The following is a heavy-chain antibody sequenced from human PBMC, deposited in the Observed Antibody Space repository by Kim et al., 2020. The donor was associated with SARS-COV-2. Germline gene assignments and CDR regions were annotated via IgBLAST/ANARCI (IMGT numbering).Heavy chain of an antibody. CDR3: ARGRTYYYGSGSYYKHITPKEYGMDV. D-gene: IGHD3-10*01. Sequence: ASVKVSCKASGYTFTSYDINWVRQATGQGLEWMGWMNPNSGNTGYAQKFQGRVTMTRNTSISTAYMELSSLRSEDTAVYYCARGRTYYYGSGSYYKHITPKEYGMDVWGQGTTVTVSS. CDR2: MNPNSGNT. V-gene: IGHV1-8*01. J-gene: IGHJ6*02. CDR1: GYTFTSYD.